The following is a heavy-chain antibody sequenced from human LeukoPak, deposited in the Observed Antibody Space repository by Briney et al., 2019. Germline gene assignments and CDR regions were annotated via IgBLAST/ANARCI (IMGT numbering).Heavy chain of an antibody. D-gene: IGHD3-22*01. CDR1: GYTFTSYA. CDR2: INAGHGNT. CDR3: ARVGKAYYYDSSGYWFDY. Sequence: ASVKVSCKASGYTFTSYAMHWVRQAPGQRLEWMGWINAGHGNTKYSQKFQGRVTITRDTSASTAYMELSSLRSEDTAVYYCARVGKAYYYDSSGYWFDYWGQGTLVTVSS. J-gene: IGHJ4*02. V-gene: IGHV1-3*01.